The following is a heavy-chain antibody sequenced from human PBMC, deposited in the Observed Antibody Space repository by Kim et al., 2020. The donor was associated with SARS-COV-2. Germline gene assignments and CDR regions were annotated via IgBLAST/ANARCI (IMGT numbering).Heavy chain of an antibody. D-gene: IGHD3-16*02. V-gene: IGHV3-53*01. J-gene: IGHJ5*02. CDR1: GFTVSSNY. CDR3: SSVVGLCLRLGELSSDP. CDR2: IYSGGST. Sequence: GGSLRLSCAASGFTVSSNYMSWVRQAPGKGLEWVSVIYSGGSTYYADSVKGRFTISRDNSKNTLYLQMNSLRAEDTAVNSCSSVVGLCLRLGELSSDP.